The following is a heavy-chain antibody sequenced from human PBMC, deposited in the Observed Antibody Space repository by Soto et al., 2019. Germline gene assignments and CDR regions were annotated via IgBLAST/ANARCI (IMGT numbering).Heavy chain of an antibody. CDR1: GGSISSYY. J-gene: IGHJ4*02. CDR2: IYYSGST. D-gene: IGHD1-26*01. CDR3: ARRWGPGLVEY. V-gene: IGHV4-59*01. Sequence: SETLSLTCTVSGGSISSYYWSWIRQPPGKGLEWIGYIYYSGSTNYNPSLKSRVTISVDTSKNQFSLKLSSVTAADTAVYYCARRWGPGLVEYWGQGSLVPLSS.